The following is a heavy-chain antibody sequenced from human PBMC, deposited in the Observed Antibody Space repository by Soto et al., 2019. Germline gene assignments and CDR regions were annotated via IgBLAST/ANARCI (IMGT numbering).Heavy chain of an antibody. J-gene: IGHJ4*02. CDR2: INPSGGST. CDR1: GYTFTSYY. Sequence: ASVKVSCKASGYTFTSYYMHWVRQAPGQGLEWMGIINPSGGSTSYAQKFQGRVTMTRDTSTSTVYMELSSLRSEDTAAYYCARVSGLSGSGSYYNANRFDYWGQGTLVTVSS. CDR3: ARVSGLSGSGSYYNANRFDY. D-gene: IGHD3-10*01. V-gene: IGHV1-46*01.